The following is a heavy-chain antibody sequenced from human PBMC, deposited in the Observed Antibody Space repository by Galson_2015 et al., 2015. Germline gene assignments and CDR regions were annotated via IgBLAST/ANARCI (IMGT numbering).Heavy chain of an antibody. Sequence: LEWIGDINHSGSTNYNPSLKSRVTISVDTSKNQFSLKLSSVTAADTAVYYCARVVRRMVRALYGGWFDPWGQGTLVTVSS. D-gene: IGHD3-10*01. J-gene: IGHJ5*02. CDR3: ARVVRRMVRALYGGWFDP. V-gene: IGHV4-34*01. CDR2: INHSGST.